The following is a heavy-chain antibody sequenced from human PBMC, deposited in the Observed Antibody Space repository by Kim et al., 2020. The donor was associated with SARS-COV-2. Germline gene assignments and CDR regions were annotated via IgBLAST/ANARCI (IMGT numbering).Heavy chain of an antibody. CDR2: IYYSGST. CDR3: ARRAYSSGWSPKYAFDI. CDR1: GGSISSSSYY. J-gene: IGHJ3*02. V-gene: IGHV4-39*01. D-gene: IGHD6-19*01. Sequence: SETLSLTCTVSGGSISSSSYYWGWIRQPPGKGLEWIGSIYYSGSTYYNPSLKSRVTISVDTSKNQFSLKLSSVTAADTAVYYCARRAYSSGWSPKYAFDIWGQGTMVTVSS.